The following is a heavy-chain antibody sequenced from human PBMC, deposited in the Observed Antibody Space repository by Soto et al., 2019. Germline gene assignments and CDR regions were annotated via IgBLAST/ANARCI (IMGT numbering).Heavy chain of an antibody. V-gene: IGHV3-15*07. Sequence: EVQLVESGGGLVKPGGSLELSCAASGFTFSNAWMNWVRQAPGKGLEWVGRIKSETDDGTTDYAAPVKVRFTISRDDSKNTLYLQMNSLKTEDTAVYYCTTDPGGQSEGEDFDYWGQGTLVTVSS. CDR2: IKSETDDGTT. CDR3: TTDPGGQSEGEDFDY. D-gene: IGHD3-10*01. CDR1: GFTFSNAW. J-gene: IGHJ4*02.